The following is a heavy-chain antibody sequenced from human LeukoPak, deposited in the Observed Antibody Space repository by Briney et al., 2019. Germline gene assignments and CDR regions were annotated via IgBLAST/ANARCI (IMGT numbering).Heavy chain of an antibody. CDR1: GGSISSYY. D-gene: IGHD1-26*01. CDR2: IYYSGST. V-gene: IGHV4-59*01. J-gene: IGHJ3*02. CDR3: AREWSWAGLRGSWTDTDAFDI. Sequence: SETLSLTCTVSGGSISSYYWSWIRQPPGKGLEWIGYIYYSGSTNYNPSLKSRVTISVDTSKNQFSLKLSSVTAADTAVYYCAREWSWAGLRGSWTDTDAFDIWGQGTMVTVSS.